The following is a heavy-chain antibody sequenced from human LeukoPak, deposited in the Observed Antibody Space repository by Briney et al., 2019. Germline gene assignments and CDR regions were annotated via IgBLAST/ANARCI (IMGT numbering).Heavy chain of an antibody. CDR2: IYSGGST. CDR1: GFTVSSIY. V-gene: IGHV3-53*01. CDR3: ARGYDFWSGSYMDV. Sequence: GGSLRLSCAASGFTVSSIYMSWVRQAPGKGLEWVSVIYSGGSTYYADSVKGRFTISRDNSKNTLYLQMNSLRAEDTAVYYCARGYDFWSGSYMDVWGKGTTVTVSS. D-gene: IGHD3-3*01. J-gene: IGHJ6*03.